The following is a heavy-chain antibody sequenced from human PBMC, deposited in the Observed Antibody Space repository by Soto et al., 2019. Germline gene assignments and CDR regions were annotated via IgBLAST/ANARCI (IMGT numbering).Heavy chain of an antibody. CDR2: ISSSSSYI. Sequence: GGSLRLSCAASGFTFSSYSMNWVRQAPGKGLEWVSSISSSSSYIYYADSVKGRFTISRDNAKNSLYLQMNSLRAEDTAVYYCARRMITFGGSDYWGQGTLVTVSS. V-gene: IGHV3-21*01. CDR3: ARRMITFGGSDY. J-gene: IGHJ4*02. CDR1: GFTFSSYS. D-gene: IGHD3-16*01.